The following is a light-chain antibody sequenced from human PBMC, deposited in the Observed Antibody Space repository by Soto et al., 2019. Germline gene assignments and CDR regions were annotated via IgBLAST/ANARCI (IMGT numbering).Light chain of an antibody. CDR3: QQYGSSGT. V-gene: IGKV3-20*01. CDR2: GAS. Sequence: ELVLTQSPGTLSLSPGERATLSCRASQSVSSSYLAWYQQKPGQAPRLLIYGASNRATGIQDRFSGSGSGTDFTLTIRRLEPEDFAVYYCQQYGSSGTFGQGTKVDI. CDR1: QSVSSSY. J-gene: IGKJ1*01.